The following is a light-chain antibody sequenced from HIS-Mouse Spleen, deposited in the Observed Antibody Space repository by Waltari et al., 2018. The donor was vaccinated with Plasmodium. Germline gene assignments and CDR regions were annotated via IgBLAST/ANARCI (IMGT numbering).Light chain of an antibody. V-gene: IGLV2-11*01. CDR1: SSYVGGYNY. CDR3: CSYAGSYTSS. CDR2: DVS. J-gene: IGLJ2*01. Sequence: QSALTQPRSVSGSPGQSVTISCTGPSSYVGGYNYLSWYQQHPGKAPKLMIYDVSKRPSGVPDRFSGSKSGNTASLTISGLQAEDEADYYCCSYAGSYTSSFGGGTKLTVL.